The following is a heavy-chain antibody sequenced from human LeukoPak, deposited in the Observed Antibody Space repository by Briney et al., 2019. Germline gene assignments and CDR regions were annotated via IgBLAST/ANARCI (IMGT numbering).Heavy chain of an antibody. J-gene: IGHJ4*02. D-gene: IGHD2-21*02. CDR1: GFTFSSYG. Sequence: GRSLRLSCAASGFTFSSYGMHWVRQAPGKGLEWVAVISYDGSYKHDADSVKGRFTISRDNSENTLYLQMNSLRAEDTAMYYCAKESDSAGACDFWGQGTLVTVSS. CDR2: ISYDGSYK. CDR3: AKESDSAGACDF. V-gene: IGHV3-30*18.